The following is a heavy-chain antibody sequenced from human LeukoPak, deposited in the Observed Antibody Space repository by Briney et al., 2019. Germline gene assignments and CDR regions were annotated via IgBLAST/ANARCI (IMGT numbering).Heavy chain of an antibody. Sequence: PGGSLRLSCAASGVTFPKHWMTWVRQAPGKGLELVASIKEDGSDKYYVDSVKGRFTISRDNAKNSLYLQMNSLRDEDTAAYYCARCGYSSSTSCFYGMDVWGQGTTVTVSS. CDR3: ARCGYSSSTSCFYGMDV. CDR1: GVTFPKHW. CDR2: IKEDGSDK. V-gene: IGHV3-7*01. D-gene: IGHD2-2*01. J-gene: IGHJ6*02.